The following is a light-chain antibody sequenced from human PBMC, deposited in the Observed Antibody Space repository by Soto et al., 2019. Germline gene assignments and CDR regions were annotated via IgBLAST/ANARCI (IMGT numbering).Light chain of an antibody. J-gene: IGKJ1*01. CDR1: HDVSIN. CDR3: QQFNVWPRT. Sequence: EVVMTQSPATLSVSPVERATLSCMASHDVSINLAWYQQKPGQAPRLLFYGASTRATGIPARFSGSGSGTEFTLIISSLQSEDFAFYYCQQFNVWPRTFGQGTKVDNK. CDR2: GAS. V-gene: IGKV3-15*01.